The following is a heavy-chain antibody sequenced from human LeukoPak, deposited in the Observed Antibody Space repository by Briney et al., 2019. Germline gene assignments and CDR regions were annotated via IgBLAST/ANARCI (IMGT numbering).Heavy chain of an antibody. CDR3: TSGSDSGSYY. Sequence: AGGSLRLSCAASGFTFNNYAMDWVRQAPGKGLEWVGRIRNKGNSYTTEYAASVRGRFTISRDDSENSVYLQMNSLKTEDTAVYHCTSGSDSGSYYWGQGTLVTVSS. D-gene: IGHD1-26*01. J-gene: IGHJ4*02. V-gene: IGHV3-72*01. CDR1: GFTFNNYA. CDR2: IRNKGNSYTT.